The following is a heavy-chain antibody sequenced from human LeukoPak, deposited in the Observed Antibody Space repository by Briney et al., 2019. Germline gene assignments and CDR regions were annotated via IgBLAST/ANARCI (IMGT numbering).Heavy chain of an antibody. CDR1: GGTFSSYA. D-gene: IGHD5-12*01. Sequence: ASVKVSCKASGGTFSSYAISWVRQAPGQGLEWMGRIIPILGIANYAQKFQGRVTITADKSTSTAYMELSSLRSEDTAVYYCAREIRAATIIGYYYYGMDVWGQGTTVTVSS. V-gene: IGHV1-69*04. J-gene: IGHJ6*02. CDR2: IIPILGIA. CDR3: AREIRAATIIGYYYYGMDV.